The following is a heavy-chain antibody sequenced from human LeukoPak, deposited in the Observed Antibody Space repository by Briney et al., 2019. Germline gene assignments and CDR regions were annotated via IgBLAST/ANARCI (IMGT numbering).Heavy chain of an antibody. D-gene: IGHD3-10*01. CDR1: GGSISSYY. Sequence: PSETLSLTCTVSGGSISSYYWSWIRPPPGKGLGWIGYIYYSGSTNYNPSLKSRVTISVDTSKNQFSLKLTSVTAADTAVYYCARVDYYGSGGTFQHWGQGTLVTVSS. V-gene: IGHV4-59*01. CDR3: ARVDYYGSGGTFQH. CDR2: IYYSGST. J-gene: IGHJ1*01.